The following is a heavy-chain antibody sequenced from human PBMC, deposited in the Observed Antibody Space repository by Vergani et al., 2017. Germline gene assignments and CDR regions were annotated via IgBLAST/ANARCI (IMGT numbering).Heavy chain of an antibody. CDR1: GFTFSSYS. J-gene: IGHJ6*04. CDR2: ISSSSSYI. CDR3: ARGRGVGEDQADYYYGMDG. Sequence: EVQLVESGGGLVKPGGSLRLSCAASGFTFSSYSMNWVRQAPGKGLEWVSSISSSSSYIYYADSVKGRFTISRDNAKNSLYLQMNSLSAEDTAVYYCARGRGVGEDQADYYYGMDGWGEGTTVTVSS. V-gene: IGHV3-21*01. D-gene: IGHD3-16*01.